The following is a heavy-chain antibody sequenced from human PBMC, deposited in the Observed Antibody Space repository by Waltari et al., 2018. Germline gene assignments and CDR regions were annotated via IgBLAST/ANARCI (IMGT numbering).Heavy chain of an antibody. CDR2: KWYHAGMK. D-gene: IGHD3-3*01. CDR3: ARDGTIFGVVMQYFQH. CDR1: GFTFSSYG. J-gene: IGHJ1*01. Sequence: QVQLVESGGGVVQPGRSLRLSCAASGFTFSSYGLHWVRQAPGKGLAWVAVKWYHAGMKDYADSVKGLFTISRDNSRSTLYMQMSSLRSDDTAVYYGARDGTIFGVVMQYFQHWGQSTLVTVSS. V-gene: IGHV3-33*01.